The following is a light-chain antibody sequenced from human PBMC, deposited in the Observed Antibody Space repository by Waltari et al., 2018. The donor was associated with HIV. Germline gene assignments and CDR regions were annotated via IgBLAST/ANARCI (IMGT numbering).Light chain of an antibody. CDR3: QVCVDSRDVAVI. Sequence: SYALTQPPSVSVAPGKTARITCGGDNIGGKLVHWYQQKPVPAPVLVIGGDSDRPSGIPERLSGSNSGNTATLTISRVVGGDEADYYCQVCVDSRDVAVIFCGWTKLTVL. J-gene: IGLJ2*01. V-gene: IGLV3-21*01. CDR1: NIGGKL. CDR2: GDS.